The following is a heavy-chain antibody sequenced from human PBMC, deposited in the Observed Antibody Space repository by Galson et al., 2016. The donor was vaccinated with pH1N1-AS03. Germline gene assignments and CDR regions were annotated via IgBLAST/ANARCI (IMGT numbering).Heavy chain of an antibody. J-gene: IGHJ4*02. D-gene: IGHD6-19*01. CDR1: GDSIINYY. Sequence: ETLSLTCPASGDSIINYYWSWIRQSPGKALEWIGYVYYRGSTNYNPSLQSRVTISVDTSKNQFSLNLGSVTAADTAVYYCARAVVAGWGYYFDYWGQRTLVTVSS. V-gene: IGHV4-59*01. CDR2: VYYRGST. CDR3: ARAVVAGWGYYFDY.